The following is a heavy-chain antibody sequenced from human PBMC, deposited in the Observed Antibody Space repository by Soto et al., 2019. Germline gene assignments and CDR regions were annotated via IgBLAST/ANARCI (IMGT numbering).Heavy chain of an antibody. CDR2: IYYLGNT. J-gene: IGHJ4*02. CDR3: AGLYPYESSGYHLDY. D-gene: IGHD3-22*01. CDR1: GGSIGDIGSC. Sequence: PSVMMSLSCTVSGGSIGDIGSCWAWIRQPPVMGLEWVGSIYYLGNTYYNPSLGSRVTISVDTSKNQFSLKLSSVTAADTAVFYCAGLYPYESSGYHLDYWSQRTLVTGSS. V-gene: IGHV4-39*01.